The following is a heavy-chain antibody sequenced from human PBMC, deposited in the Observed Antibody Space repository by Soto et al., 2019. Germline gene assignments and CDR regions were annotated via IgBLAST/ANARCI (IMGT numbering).Heavy chain of an antibody. CDR1: SGSITSSNW. Sequence: QVQLQESGPGLVKPSGTLSLTCAVSSGSITSSNWWSWVRQPPGKGLEWIGEVSHSGNTNHIPSLKSRVTISVDKSRNQFSLRLNSVTAADTAVYYCARNRYGGYDFDYWGQGTLVTVSS. D-gene: IGHD5-12*01. CDR3: ARNRYGGYDFDY. CDR2: VSHSGNT. J-gene: IGHJ4*02. V-gene: IGHV4-4*02.